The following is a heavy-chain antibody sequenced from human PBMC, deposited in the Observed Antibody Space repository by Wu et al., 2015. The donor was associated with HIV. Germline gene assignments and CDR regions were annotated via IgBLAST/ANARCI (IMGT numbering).Heavy chain of an antibody. CDR3: TRDGGVDWDDSGSEY. V-gene: IGHV1-18*01. CDR2: ATGHSDNR. J-gene: IGHJ4*02. Sequence: ISGMPQAPAQGLEWLTWATGHSDNRKYAEKFQDRIIMTIDTSMNTVYMEFKSLTVDDTAVYYCTRDGGVDWDDSGSEYWGQGTLVTVSS. D-gene: IGHD1-1*01.